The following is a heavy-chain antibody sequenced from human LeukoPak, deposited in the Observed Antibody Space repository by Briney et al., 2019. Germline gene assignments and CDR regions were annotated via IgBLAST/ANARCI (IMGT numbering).Heavy chain of an antibody. D-gene: IGHD3-9*01. Sequence: GGSLRLFCAASGFTFSSYAMSWVRQAPGKGLEWVSAISGSGASTYYADSVRGRFTISRDNSKNTLYLQMNSLRADDTAIYYCARGLDTVDISTGFDSWGQGTLVTVSS. V-gene: IGHV3-23*01. CDR3: ARGLDTVDISTGFDS. CDR1: GFTFSSYA. CDR2: ISGSGAST. J-gene: IGHJ4*02.